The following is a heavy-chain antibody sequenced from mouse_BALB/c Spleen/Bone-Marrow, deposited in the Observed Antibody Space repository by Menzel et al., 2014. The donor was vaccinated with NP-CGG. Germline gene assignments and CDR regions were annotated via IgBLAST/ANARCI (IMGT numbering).Heavy chain of an antibody. V-gene: IGHV1S41*01. D-gene: IGHD2-14*01. CDR1: GYTFTSYW. CDR2: IAPGSGST. J-gene: IGHJ2*01. Sequence: DLVKPGASVKLSCKASGYTFTSYWINWIKQRPGQGLEWIGRIAPGSGSTYYNEVFKGKATQTVDTSSSTAYIQLSSLSSEDSAVYFCARREVRREGYYFDYWGQGTTLTVSS. CDR3: ARREVRREGYYFDY.